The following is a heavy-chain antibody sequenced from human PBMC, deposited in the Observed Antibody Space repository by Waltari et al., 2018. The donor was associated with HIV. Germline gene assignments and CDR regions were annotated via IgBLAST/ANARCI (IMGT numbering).Heavy chain of an antibody. J-gene: IGHJ6*02. D-gene: IGHD1-26*01. CDR1: QFTFSSYN. Sequence: EVQLVESGGGLVQPGGSLRLSCEASQFTFSSYNMNWVRQAPGKGLEWVSYIHSSSSPIYYADSVKGRFTISRDNAKNSLYLQMNSLRAEDTAVYYCARGGLGGYYYGMDVWGQGTTVTVSS. CDR3: ARGGLGGYYYGMDV. V-gene: IGHV3-48*01. CDR2: IHSSSSPI.